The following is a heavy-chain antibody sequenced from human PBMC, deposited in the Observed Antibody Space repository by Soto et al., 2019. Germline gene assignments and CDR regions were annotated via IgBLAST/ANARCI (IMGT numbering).Heavy chain of an antibody. CDR2: IDPSDSYT. D-gene: IGHD4-17*01. V-gene: IGHV5-10-1*01. Sequence: PGESLKISCKGSGYSFTSYWISWVRQMPGKGLEWMGRIDPSDSYTNYSPSFQGHVTISADKSISTAYLQWSSLKASDTAMYYCARNYGNLLDFDYWGQGALVTVSS. J-gene: IGHJ4*02. CDR1: GYSFTSYW. CDR3: ARNYGNLLDFDY.